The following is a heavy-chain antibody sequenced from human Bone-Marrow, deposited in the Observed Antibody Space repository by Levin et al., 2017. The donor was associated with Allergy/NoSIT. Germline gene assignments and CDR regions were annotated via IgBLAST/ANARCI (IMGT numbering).Heavy chain of an antibody. J-gene: IGHJ2*01. CDR3: TRALRSDWYFDV. V-gene: IGHV4-38-2*02. CDR2: IFHSGST. CDR1: SLTSGYY. Sequence: SLTSGYYWAWFRQPPGKGLEWIALIFHSGSTYYNPSLKSRVSISIDTSKNQFSLKLTSVTAADTAVYHCTRALRSDWYFDVWGRGILVNVSS.